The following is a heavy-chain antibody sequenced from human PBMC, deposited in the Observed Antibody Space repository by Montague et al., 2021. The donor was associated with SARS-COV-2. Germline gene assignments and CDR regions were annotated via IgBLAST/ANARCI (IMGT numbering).Heavy chain of an antibody. CDR1: GFTFSSYE. V-gene: IGHV3-48*03. J-gene: IGHJ3*02. CDR2: ISSSGSAK. CDR3: ARGGSVIMVRELIADAFDI. Sequence: SLRLSCAASGFTFSSYEMNWVRQAPGKGLEWVSYISSSGSAKYYADSVKGRFTISRDNAKNSLYLQMNSLRAGDTAVYYCARGGSVIMVRELIADAFDIWGQGTMVTVSP. D-gene: IGHD3-10*01.